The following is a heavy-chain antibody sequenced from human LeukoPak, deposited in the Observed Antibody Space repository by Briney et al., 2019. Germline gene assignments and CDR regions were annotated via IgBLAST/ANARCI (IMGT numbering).Heavy chain of an antibody. Sequence: PSETLSLTCTVSGGSISSYYWSWIRQPPGKGLEWIGYIYYSGSTNYNPSLKSRVTISVDTSKNQFSLKLSSVTAADTAVYYCARESITMVRGVMDYWGQGTLVTVSS. CDR3: ARESITMVRGVMDY. J-gene: IGHJ4*02. D-gene: IGHD3-10*01. V-gene: IGHV4-59*01. CDR2: IYYSGST. CDR1: GGSISSYY.